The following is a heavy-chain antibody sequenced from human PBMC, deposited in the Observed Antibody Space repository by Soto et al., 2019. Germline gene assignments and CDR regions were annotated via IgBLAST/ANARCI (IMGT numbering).Heavy chain of an antibody. Sequence: GASVKVSCKASGFTFTSSAVQWVRQARGQRLEWIGWIVVGSGNTNYAQKFQERVTITRDMSTSTAYMELSSLRSEDTAVYYCAAQGTYYDILTGHRDYYYGMDVWGQGTTVTVS. CDR3: AAQGTYYDILTGHRDYYYGMDV. D-gene: IGHD3-9*01. CDR2: IVVGSGNT. V-gene: IGHV1-58*01. J-gene: IGHJ6*02. CDR1: GFTFTSSA.